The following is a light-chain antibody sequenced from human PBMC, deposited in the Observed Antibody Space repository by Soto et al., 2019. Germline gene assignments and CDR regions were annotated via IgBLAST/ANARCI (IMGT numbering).Light chain of an antibody. Sequence: QSVLTQPPSASGTPGQRVTISCSGSSSNIGRNTVNWYLHLPGTAPKLLIYSNNQRPSGVPDRFSGSNSGTSASLAISGLQSEDEADYYCAAWDDSLNGHVVFGGGTKLTVL. CDR2: SNN. V-gene: IGLV1-44*01. J-gene: IGLJ2*01. CDR3: AAWDDSLNGHVV. CDR1: SSNIGRNT.